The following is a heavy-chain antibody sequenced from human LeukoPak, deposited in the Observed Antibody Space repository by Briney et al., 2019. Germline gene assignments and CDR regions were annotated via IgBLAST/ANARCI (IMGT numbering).Heavy chain of an antibody. Sequence: GGSLRLSCAASRFTFSSYAMSWVRQAPGKGLEWVSGISGSGGSTYYADSVKGRFTISRDNSKNTLYLQMNSLRAEDTAVYYCAKGKTYYYDSSGYYSDYMDVWGKGTTVTVSS. D-gene: IGHD3-22*01. CDR1: RFTFSSYA. CDR2: ISGSGGST. CDR3: AKGKTYYYDSSGYYSDYMDV. V-gene: IGHV3-23*01. J-gene: IGHJ6*03.